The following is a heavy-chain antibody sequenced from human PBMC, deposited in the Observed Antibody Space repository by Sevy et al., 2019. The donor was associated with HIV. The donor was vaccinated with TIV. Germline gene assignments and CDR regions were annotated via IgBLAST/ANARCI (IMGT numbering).Heavy chain of an antibody. J-gene: IGHJ4*02. CDR2: ISTGGRYI. CDR3: AREPPTTAEPSFDY. V-gene: IGHV3-21*01. D-gene: IGHD4-17*01. CDR1: GFTFSTYT. Sequence: GGSLRLSCAASGFTFSTYTINWVRQAPGKGLEWVSSISTGGRYIFYADSVKGRFTISRDNAENSLYLQMNSLRAEDTAVYYCAREPPTTAEPSFDYWGQGTLVTVSS.